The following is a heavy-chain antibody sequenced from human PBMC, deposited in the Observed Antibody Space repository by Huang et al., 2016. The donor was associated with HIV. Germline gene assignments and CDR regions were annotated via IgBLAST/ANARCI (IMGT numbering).Heavy chain of an antibody. D-gene: IGHD3-16*01. CDR2: ITPLFRAP. Sequence: QVQLEQSGPAVRKPGSSVKVSCQASGGSFSDQIISWVRQAPGQRFEWMGVITPLFRAPAYAHEFKGRVTMTADESTATIYMELNSLTSEDTAVYYCAMSLRYQYDSRSYWGRYFDYWGQGTLVTVSS. J-gene: IGHJ4*02. CDR1: GGSFSDQI. V-gene: IGHV1-69*01. CDR3: AMSLRYQYDSRSYWGRYFDY.